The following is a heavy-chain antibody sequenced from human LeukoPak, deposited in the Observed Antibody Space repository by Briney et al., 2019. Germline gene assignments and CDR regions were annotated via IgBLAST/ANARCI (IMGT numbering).Heavy chain of an antibody. D-gene: IGHD2-2*01. V-gene: IGHV3-33*01. CDR1: GFTFSSYG. CDR3: ARQLHYYSSTSCSAAFDY. Sequence: GGSLRLSCAASGFTFSSYGMHWVRQAPGKGLEWVAVIWYDGSNKYYADSVKGRFTISRDNSKNTLYLQMNSLRAEDTAVYYCARQLHYYSSTSCSAAFDYWGQGTLVTVSS. J-gene: IGHJ4*02. CDR2: IWYDGSNK.